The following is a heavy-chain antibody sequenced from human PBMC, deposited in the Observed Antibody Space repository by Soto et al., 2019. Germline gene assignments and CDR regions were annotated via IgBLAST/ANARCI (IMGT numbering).Heavy chain of an antibody. CDR1: GGSITSGGYC. J-gene: IGHJ4*02. CDR3: ARDGDYFGSGSPPLLSK. Sequence: SETLSLTCTVSGGSITSGGYCWTWIRQHPVKGLEWMGHIYYSGSTSYNPSLKSRITISIDTSKNQFSLKLTSVTAADTAVYFCARDGDYFGSGSPPLLSKWGQGTLVTVSS. D-gene: IGHD3-10*01. CDR2: IYYSGST. V-gene: IGHV4-31*02.